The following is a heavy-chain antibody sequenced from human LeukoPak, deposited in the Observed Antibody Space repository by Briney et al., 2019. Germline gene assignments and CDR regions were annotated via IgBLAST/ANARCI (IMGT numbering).Heavy chain of an antibody. CDR1: GGTFSSYA. D-gene: IGHD4-11*01. J-gene: IGHJ6*03. CDR2: IIPIFGTA. V-gene: IGHV1-69*05. Sequence: ASVKVSCKASGGTFSSYAISWVRQAPGQGLEWMGGIIPIFGTANYAQKFQGRVTITTDESTSTAYMELSSLRSEDTAVYYYAGGRGDDYSNYWSYYYMDVWGKGTTVTVSS. CDR3: AGGRGDDYSNYWSYYYMDV.